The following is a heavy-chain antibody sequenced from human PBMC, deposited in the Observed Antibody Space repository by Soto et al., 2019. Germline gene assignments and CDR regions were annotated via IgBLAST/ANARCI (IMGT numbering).Heavy chain of an antibody. V-gene: IGHV1-46*01. CDR2: INPSGGST. D-gene: IGHD3-22*01. CDR3: AAVSGYYDSSGYYYERPLDY. Sequence: ASVKVSCKASGYTFTSYYMHWVRQAPGQGLEWMGIINPSGGSTSYAQKFQGRVTMTRDTSTSTVYMELSSLRSEDTAVYYCAAVSGYYDSSGYYYERPLDYWGQGTLVTVSS. J-gene: IGHJ4*02. CDR1: GYTFTSYY.